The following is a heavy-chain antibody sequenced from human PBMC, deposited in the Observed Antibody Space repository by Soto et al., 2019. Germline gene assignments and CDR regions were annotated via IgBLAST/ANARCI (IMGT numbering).Heavy chain of an antibody. CDR1: GDSVTSGDYY. CDR3: ARIHVDTYMTYWFDT. CDR2: IYYSGNT. Sequence: PSETLSLTCTVSGDSVTSGDYYWSWIRQPPGKGPEWIGYIYYSGNTNYSPSLKSRVAISLDTSHNQFSLKLSSVTAADTAVYFCARIHVDTYMTYWFDTWGQGTLVTVSS. V-gene: IGHV4-61*08. D-gene: IGHD5-18*01. J-gene: IGHJ5*01.